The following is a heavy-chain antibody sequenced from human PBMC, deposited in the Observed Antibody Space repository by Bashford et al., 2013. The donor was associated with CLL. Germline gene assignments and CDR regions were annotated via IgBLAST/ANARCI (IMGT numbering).Heavy chain of an antibody. CDR1: GGSISSGGYS. D-gene: IGHD3-16*01. V-gene: IGHV4-30-2*01. Sequence: SETLSLTCAVSGGSISSGGYSWSWIRQPPGKGLEWIGYIYHSGSTYYNPSLRSRVTISVDRSNNQFSLKLSSVTAADTAVYYCGRRTSIMSAFDIWGQGTMVTV. CDR2: IYHSGST. J-gene: IGHJ3*02. CDR3: GRRTSIMSAFDI.